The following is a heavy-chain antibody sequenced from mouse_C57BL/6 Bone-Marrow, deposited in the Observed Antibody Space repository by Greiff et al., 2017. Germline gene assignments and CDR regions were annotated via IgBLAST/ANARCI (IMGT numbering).Heavy chain of an antibody. V-gene: IGHV3-6*01. CDR1: GYSITSGYY. CDR3: AREAYKSNSAWFAY. J-gene: IGHJ3*01. CDR2: ISYDGSN. Sequence: EVQVVESGPGLVKPSQSLSLTCSVTGYSITSGYYWNWIRQFPGNKLEWMGYISYDGSNNYNPSLKNRISITRDTSKNQFFLKLNSVTTEDTATYYCAREAYKSNSAWFAYWGQGTLVTVSA. D-gene: IGHD2-5*01.